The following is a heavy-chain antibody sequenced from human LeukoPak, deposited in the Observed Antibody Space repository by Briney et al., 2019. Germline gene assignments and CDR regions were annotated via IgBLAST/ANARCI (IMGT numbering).Heavy chain of an antibody. CDR3: ARSLGSSGYQDY. CDR1: GFTFSSYS. CDR2: ISSSSSYI. V-gene: IGHV3-21*01. Sequence: GGSLRLSCAASGFTFSSYSMNWVRQAPGKGLEWVSSISSSSSYIYYADSVKGRFTISRDNAKNSLYLQMNSLRAEDTAVHYCARSLGSSGYQDYWGQGTLVTVSS. J-gene: IGHJ4*02. D-gene: IGHD3-22*01.